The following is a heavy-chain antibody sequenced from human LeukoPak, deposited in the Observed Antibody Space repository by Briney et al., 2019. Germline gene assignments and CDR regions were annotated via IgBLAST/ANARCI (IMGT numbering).Heavy chain of an antibody. Sequence: SETLSLTCTVSGGSISAYYWSWHRQPPGKELEWIAYIHYTGSTDSNPSLKSRVTISIDTSKNQFSLKLTSVTAADTAVYYCARHRSGDAYNPLDYWGQGTLVTVSS. D-gene: IGHD5-24*01. CDR2: IHYTGST. CDR1: GGSISAYY. J-gene: IGHJ4*02. V-gene: IGHV4-59*08. CDR3: ARHRSGDAYNPLDY.